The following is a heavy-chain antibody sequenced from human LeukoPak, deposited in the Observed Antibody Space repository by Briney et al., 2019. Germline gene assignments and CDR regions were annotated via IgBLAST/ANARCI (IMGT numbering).Heavy chain of an antibody. CDR3: VRVKGSYFDY. V-gene: IGHV3-48*03. J-gene: IGHJ4*02. CDR1: GFTFSTYE. CDR2: ISSSGSAI. D-gene: IGHD2-15*01. Sequence: GGSLRLSCAASGFTFSTYEMNWVRQAPGKGLEWVSYISSSGSAIYYVDSVKGRFTVSRDNAKNSLFLQMNSPRAEDTAVYYCVRVKGSYFDYWGQGALVTVSS.